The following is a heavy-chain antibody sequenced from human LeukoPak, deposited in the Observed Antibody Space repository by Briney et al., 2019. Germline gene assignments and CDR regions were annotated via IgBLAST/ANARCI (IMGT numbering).Heavy chain of an antibody. J-gene: IGHJ5*02. V-gene: IGHV1-18*01. CDR2: ISAYNGNT. D-gene: IGHD6-13*01. Sequence: GASVKVSCKASGYTFNSYGITWVRQAPGQGLEWMGWISAYNGNTNYAQKLQGRVTMTTDTSTSTAYMELRSLRFDDTAVYYCARNIAAFNWFDPWGQGTLVTVSS. CDR1: GYTFNSYG. CDR3: ARNIAAFNWFDP.